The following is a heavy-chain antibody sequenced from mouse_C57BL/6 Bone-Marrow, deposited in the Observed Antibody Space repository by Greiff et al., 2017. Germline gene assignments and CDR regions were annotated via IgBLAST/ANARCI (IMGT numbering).Heavy chain of an antibody. CDR1: GFTFSSYA. Sequence: EVQLQESGEGLVKPGGSLKLSCAASGFTFSSYAMSWVRQTPEKRLEWVAYISSGGDYIYYADTVKGRFTISRDHARNTLYLQMSSLKSEDTAMYYCTRGFGAWFAYWGQGTLVTVSA. J-gene: IGHJ3*01. CDR3: TRGFGAWFAY. CDR2: ISSGGDYI. D-gene: IGHD3-1*01. V-gene: IGHV5-9-1*02.